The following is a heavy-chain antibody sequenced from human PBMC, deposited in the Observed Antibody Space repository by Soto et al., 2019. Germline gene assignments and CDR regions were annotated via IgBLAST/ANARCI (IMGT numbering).Heavy chain of an antibody. J-gene: IGHJ4*02. Sequence: SETLSLTCTVSGGSISSGGYYWSWIRQHPGKGLEWIGYIYYSGSTYYNPSLKSRVTISVDTSKNQFSLKLSSVTAADTAVYYCAREWAKIVVVPAARLSDWGQGTLVTVSS. CDR1: GGSISSGGYY. V-gene: IGHV4-31*03. CDR2: IYYSGST. D-gene: IGHD2-2*01. CDR3: AREWAKIVVVPAARLSD.